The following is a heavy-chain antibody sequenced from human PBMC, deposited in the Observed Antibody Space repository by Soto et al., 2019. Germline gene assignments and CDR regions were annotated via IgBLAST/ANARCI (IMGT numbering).Heavy chain of an antibody. CDR2: IYYSGSA. CDR3: ARQGSRAFDI. J-gene: IGHJ3*02. D-gene: IGHD2-15*01. CDR1: GGSISTSVYY. V-gene: IGHV4-39*01. Sequence: SETLSLTCTVSGGSISTSVYYWGWTRQPPGRGLEWMANIYYSGSAYYNPSLKSRVSTSVDTSKNQFSLKLRSVTAADTAVYYCARQGSRAFDIWGQGTMVS.